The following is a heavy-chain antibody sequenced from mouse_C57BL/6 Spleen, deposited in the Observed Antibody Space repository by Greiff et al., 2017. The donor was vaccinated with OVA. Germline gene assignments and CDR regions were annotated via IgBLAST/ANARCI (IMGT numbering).Heavy chain of an antibody. Sequence: EVNVVESGGGLVKPGGSLKLSCAASGFTFSSYAMSWVRQTPEKRLEWVATISDGGSYTYYPDNVKGRFTISRDNAKNNLYLQMSHLKSEDTAMYYCARGDGYYFYWYFDVWGTGTTVTVSS. V-gene: IGHV5-4*03. J-gene: IGHJ1*03. CDR1: GFTFSSYA. CDR3: ARGDGYYFYWYFDV. D-gene: IGHD2-3*01. CDR2: ISDGGSYT.